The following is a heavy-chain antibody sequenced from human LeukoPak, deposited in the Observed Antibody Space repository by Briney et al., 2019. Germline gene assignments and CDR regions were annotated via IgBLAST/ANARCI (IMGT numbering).Heavy chain of an antibody. V-gene: IGHV4-59*11. CDR2: VFNGVDI. CDR3: ASRPAGSTWYGVFDF. Sequence: SETLSLTCTVSGVSITGHFWSWIRQPPGKGLEWIGYVFNGVDIHYNPSLRSRVTVSLDPSRDQFSLRLSSVTAADTAIYCCASRPAGSTWYGVFDFWSQGTLVTVSS. D-gene: IGHD6-13*01. CDR1: GVSITGHF. J-gene: IGHJ4*02.